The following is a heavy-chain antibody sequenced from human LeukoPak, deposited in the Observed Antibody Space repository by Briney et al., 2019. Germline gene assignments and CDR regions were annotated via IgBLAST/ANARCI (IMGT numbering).Heavy chain of an antibody. CDR2: IIPIFGTA. D-gene: IGHD6-13*01. V-gene: IGHV1-69*13. CDR3: ARTMGIAAAVPFRH. CDR1: GGTFSSYA. Sequence: SVKVSCKASGGTFSSYAISWVRQAPGQGLEWMGGIIPIFGTANYAQKFQGRVTFTADESTSTAYMELSSLRSEDTAVYYCARTMGIAAAVPFRHWGQGTLVTVSS. J-gene: IGHJ1*01.